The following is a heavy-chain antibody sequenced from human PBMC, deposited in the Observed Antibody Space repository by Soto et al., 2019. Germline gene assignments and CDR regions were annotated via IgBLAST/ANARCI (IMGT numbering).Heavy chain of an antibody. V-gene: IGHV3-33*01. CDR1: GFTFSSYG. Sequence: QVQLVESGGGVVQPGRSLRLSCAASGFTFSSYGMHWVRQAPGKGLEWVAVIWYDGSNKYYADSVKGRFTISRDNSKNTLYLQMNSLRAEDTAVYYCATMVRGVIFWGQGTLVTVSS. CDR2: IWYDGSNK. CDR3: ATMVRGVIF. J-gene: IGHJ4*02. D-gene: IGHD3-10*01.